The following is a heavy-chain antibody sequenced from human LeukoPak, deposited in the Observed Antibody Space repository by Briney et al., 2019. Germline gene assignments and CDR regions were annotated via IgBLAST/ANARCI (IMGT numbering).Heavy chain of an antibody. D-gene: IGHD5-24*01. Sequence: PSETLSLTCTVSGGSISSDYWCWLRQPPGKGPEWIGNILSRGNTNYNPSLKRRVTISRDTSKNQFSLRLSSVTAADTAVYYCARGLRDGYNFYWYFDLWGRGTLVTVSS. CDR2: ILSRGNT. J-gene: IGHJ2*01. V-gene: IGHV4-4*09. CDR1: GGSISSDY. CDR3: ARGLRDGYNFYWYFDL.